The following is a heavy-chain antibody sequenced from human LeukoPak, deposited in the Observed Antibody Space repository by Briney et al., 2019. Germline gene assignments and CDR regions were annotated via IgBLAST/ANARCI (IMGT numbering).Heavy chain of an antibody. J-gene: IGHJ4*02. CDR2: IWSGGTNK. Sequence: GTSLRLSCAASGFAFSGYGMHWVRQAPGKGLEWVAIIWSGGTNKYYADSVKGRFTISRDNSKNTLYLQMDSLRAEDTALYYCARTHYDGGGYYKFDSWGQGTLVTVSS. CDR3: ARTHYDGGGYYKFDS. D-gene: IGHD3-22*01. V-gene: IGHV3-33*01. CDR1: GFAFSGYG.